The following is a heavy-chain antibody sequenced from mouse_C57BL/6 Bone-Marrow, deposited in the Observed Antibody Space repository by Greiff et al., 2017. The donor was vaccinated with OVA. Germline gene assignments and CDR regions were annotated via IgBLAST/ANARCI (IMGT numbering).Heavy chain of an antibody. V-gene: IGHV5-17*01. Sequence: DVMLVESGGGLVKPGGSLKLSCAASGFTFSDYGMHWVRQAPEKGLEWVAYISSGSSTIYYADTVKGRFTISRDNAKNTLFLQMTSLRSEDTAMYYCARMITTGNFDVWGTGTTVTVSS. CDR1: GFTFSDYG. CDR2: ISSGSSTI. D-gene: IGHD2-4*01. J-gene: IGHJ1*03. CDR3: ARMITTGNFDV.